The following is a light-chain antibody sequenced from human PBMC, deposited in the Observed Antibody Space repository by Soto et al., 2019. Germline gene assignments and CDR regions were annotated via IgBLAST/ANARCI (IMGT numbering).Light chain of an antibody. J-gene: IGKJ5*01. CDR2: GAS. CDR1: QSVSSN. CDR3: QQYSALPMT. V-gene: IGKV3-15*01. Sequence: MVMTQRTAILSGSQGERDTLSCGASQSVSSNLAWYQQKPGQAPRLLIYGASTRATGIPARFSGSGSGTEFTLTISSLQSDDFGVYFCQQYSALPMTFGQGTLLEIK.